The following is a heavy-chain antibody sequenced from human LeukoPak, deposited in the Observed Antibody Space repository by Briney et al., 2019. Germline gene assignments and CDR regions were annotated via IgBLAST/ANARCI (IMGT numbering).Heavy chain of an antibody. Sequence: QTLSLTCAISGDGVSRNTAGWNWIRQSPSRGLEWLGRTYYRSNRYSDFAPSVRNRITINPDTSKNQFSLQLNSVTPEDTAVYYCAKSIAARPGNWFDPCGQGTLVTVSS. V-gene: IGHV6-1*01. CDR2: TYYRSNRYS. CDR1: GDGVSRNTAG. D-gene: IGHD6-6*01. J-gene: IGHJ5*02. CDR3: AKSIAARPGNWFDP.